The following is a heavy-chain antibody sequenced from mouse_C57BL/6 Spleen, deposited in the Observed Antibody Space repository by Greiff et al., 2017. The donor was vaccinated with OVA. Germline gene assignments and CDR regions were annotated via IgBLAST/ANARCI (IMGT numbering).Heavy chain of an antibody. V-gene: IGHV1-20*01. J-gene: IGHJ4*01. CDR2: INPYNGDT. D-gene: IGHD1-1*01. CDR1: GYSFTGYF. CDR3: ARDYDVYYAMDY. Sequence: VQLKQSGPELVKPGDSVKISCKASGYSFTGYFMNWVMQSHGKSLEWIGRINPYNGDTFYNQKFKGKATLTVDKSSSTAHMELRSLTSEDSAVYYCARDYDVYYAMDYWGQGTSVTVSS.